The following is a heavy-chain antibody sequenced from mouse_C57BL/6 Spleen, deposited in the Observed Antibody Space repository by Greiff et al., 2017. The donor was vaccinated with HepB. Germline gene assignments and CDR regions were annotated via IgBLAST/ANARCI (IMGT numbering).Heavy chain of an antibody. V-gene: IGHV7-3*01. Sequence: EVQLLDSGGGLVQPGGSLKLSCAASGFTFTDYYMSWVRQPPGKALEWLGFIRNKAKGYTTEYSKSVKGRFTISRDDYQSILYLQMNALRAEDSATYYCAKYLDYWGQGTTLTVSS. CDR1: GFTFTDYY. CDR3: AKYLDY. J-gene: IGHJ2*01. CDR2: IRNKAKGYTT.